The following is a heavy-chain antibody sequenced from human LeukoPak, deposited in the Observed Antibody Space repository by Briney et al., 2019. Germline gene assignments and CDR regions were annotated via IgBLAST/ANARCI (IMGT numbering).Heavy chain of an antibody. CDR2: INWNGGST. CDR3: ASEFSDYDFWSGYPSSTYYYYYMDV. V-gene: IGHV3-20*01. CDR1: GFTFDDYG. J-gene: IGHJ6*03. Sequence: PGGSLRLSCAASGFTFDDYGMSWVRQAPGKGLEWVSGINWNGGSTGYADSVKGRFTISRDNAKNSLYLQMNSLRAEDTALYHCASEFSDYDFWSGYPSSTYYYYYMDVWGKGTTVTVSS. D-gene: IGHD3-3*01.